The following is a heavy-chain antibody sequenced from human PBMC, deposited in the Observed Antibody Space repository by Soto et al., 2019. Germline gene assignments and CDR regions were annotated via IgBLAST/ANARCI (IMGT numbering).Heavy chain of an antibody. V-gene: IGHV3-33*01. D-gene: IGHD3-10*01. CDR2: VWYDGSSK. Sequence: PGGSLRLSGEASGFTFSNFGMNWVRQAPGKGLEWVARVWYDGSSKYYVDSVKGRFTISRGNSKETVYLQMNSLRAEDTGVYYCATEIDGNYDGMDVWGQGTTVTVSS. CDR1: GFTFSNFG. J-gene: IGHJ6*02. CDR3: ATEIDGNYDGMDV.